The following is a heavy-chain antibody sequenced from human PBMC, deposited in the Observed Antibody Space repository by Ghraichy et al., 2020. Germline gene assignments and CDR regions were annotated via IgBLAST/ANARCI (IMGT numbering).Heavy chain of an antibody. Sequence: SETLSLTCTVSGGSISSGSYYWSWLRQAAGKGLEWIGRIYTIGTTNYNPSLKSRVTISLDTSKNQFSLKLSSVTAADTAVYYCARDDGDDFWSGDMDVWGTGTSVTVSS. CDR3: ARDDGDDFWSGDMDV. D-gene: IGHD3-3*01. J-gene: IGHJ6*03. CDR2: IYTIGTT. CDR1: GGSISSGSYY. V-gene: IGHV4-61*02.